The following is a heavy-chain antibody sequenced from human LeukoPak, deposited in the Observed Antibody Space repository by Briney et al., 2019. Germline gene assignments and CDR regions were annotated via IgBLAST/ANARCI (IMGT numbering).Heavy chain of an antibody. V-gene: IGHV3-13*01. CDR2: IGTAGDT. CDR1: GFTFSDYD. Sequence: GGSLRLSCAASGFTFSDYDMHWVRHATGKGLEWVLAIGTAGDTYYTGSVKGRFTISRENAKNSLYLQMDSLRAGDTAVYYCARVAKERVGGVYYFDYWGQGTLVTVSS. J-gene: IGHJ4*02. CDR3: ARVAKERVGGVYYFDY. D-gene: IGHD1-1*01.